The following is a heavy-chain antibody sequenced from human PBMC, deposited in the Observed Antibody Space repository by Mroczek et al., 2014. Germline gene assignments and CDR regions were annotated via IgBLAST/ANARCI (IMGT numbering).Heavy chain of an antibody. Sequence: QVQLQESGPGLVKPSQTLSLTCTVSGGSISSGSYYWNWIRQPAGEGLEWIGRIYTSGSTNYNPSLKSRVTMSVDTSRNQFSLKLSSVTAADTAVYYCARLAARPDLNFDYWAREPWSPSPQ. J-gene: IGHJ4*02. D-gene: IGHD6-6*01. CDR1: GGSISSGSYY. V-gene: IGHV4-61*02. CDR3: ARLAARPDLNFDY. CDR2: IYTSGST.